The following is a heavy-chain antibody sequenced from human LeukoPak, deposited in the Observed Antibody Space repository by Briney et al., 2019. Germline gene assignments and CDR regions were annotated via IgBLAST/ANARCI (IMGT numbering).Heavy chain of an antibody. J-gene: IGHJ4*02. CDR1: GFTFSTYA. D-gene: IGHD3-10*01. V-gene: IGHV3-30-3*01. Sequence: GGSLRLSYAASGFTFSTYAMHWVRQAPGKGLEWVAVISYDGSNKYYADSVKGRFIISRDNSKNTLYLQMNSLRVEDTAVYYCARDRKRGVGELFDYWGQGTLVTVSS. CDR3: ARDRKRGVGELFDY. CDR2: ISYDGSNK.